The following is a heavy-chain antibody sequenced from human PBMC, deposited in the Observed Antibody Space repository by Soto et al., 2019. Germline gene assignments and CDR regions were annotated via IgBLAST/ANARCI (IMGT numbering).Heavy chain of an antibody. Sequence: GASVKVSCKVSGYTLTELSMHWVRQAPGKGLEWMGGFDPEDGETIYAQKFQGRVTMTEDTSTDTAYMELSSLRSEDTAVYYCATAAYGNSDFYYYYGMDVWGQGTTVTVS. V-gene: IGHV1-24*01. J-gene: IGHJ6*02. CDR1: GYTLTELS. CDR3: ATAAYGNSDFYYYYGMDV. CDR2: FDPEDGET. D-gene: IGHD4-4*01.